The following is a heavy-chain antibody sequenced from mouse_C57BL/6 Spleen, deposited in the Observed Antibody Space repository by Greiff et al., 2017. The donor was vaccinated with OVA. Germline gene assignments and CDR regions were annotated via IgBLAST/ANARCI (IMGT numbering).Heavy chain of an antibody. Sequence: VQLQESGPGLVAPSQSLSITCTVSGFSLTSYGVHWVRQPPGKGLEWLVVIWSDGSTTYNSALKSRLGISKDNDKSQVFLKMNSLQTDDTAMYYCARHAFITTVVDAMDYWGQGTSVTVSS. V-gene: IGHV2-6-1*01. D-gene: IGHD1-1*01. CDR3: ARHAFITTVVDAMDY. J-gene: IGHJ4*01. CDR2: IWSDGST. CDR1: GFSLTSYG.